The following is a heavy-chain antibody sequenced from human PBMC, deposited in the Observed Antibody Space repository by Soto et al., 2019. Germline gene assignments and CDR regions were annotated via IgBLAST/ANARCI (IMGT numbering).Heavy chain of an antibody. CDR3: AREGSGWKYFDY. D-gene: IGHD6-19*01. Sequence: HVQRVQSGAEVKKPGASVKVSCKGSGYTFTANYIQWVRQAPGQGLEWMGWINPNSGGTTYAQKFQGRVTLTRDTSITTAYMELSRLTSDDTAVYFCAREGSGWKYFDYWGQGSLVTVPS. CDR2: INPNSGGT. CDR1: GYTFTANY. J-gene: IGHJ4*02. V-gene: IGHV1-2*02.